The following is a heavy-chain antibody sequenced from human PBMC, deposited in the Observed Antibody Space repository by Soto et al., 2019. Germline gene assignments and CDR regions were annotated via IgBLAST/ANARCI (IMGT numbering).Heavy chain of an antibody. V-gene: IGHV3-48*01. D-gene: IGHD2-2*01. J-gene: IGHJ4*02. CDR1: GFTFSSYS. CDR2: ISSSSSTI. CDR3: AREQADVVVPAAIDDY. Sequence: GGSLRLSCAASGFTFSSYSMNWVRQAPGKGLEWVSYISSSSSTIYYADSVKGRFTISRDNAKNSLYLQMNSLRAEDTAVYYCAREQADVVVPAAIDDYWGQGTLVTVSS.